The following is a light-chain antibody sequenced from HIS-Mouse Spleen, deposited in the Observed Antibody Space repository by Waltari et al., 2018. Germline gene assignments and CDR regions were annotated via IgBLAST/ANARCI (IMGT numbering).Light chain of an antibody. V-gene: IGLV2-11*01. CDR3: CSYAGSYTWV. CDR2: DVS. J-gene: IGLJ3*02. CDR1: SSDVGGYNY. Sequence: QSALTQPRPVSGSPGQSVTISCPGTSSDVGGYNYVSWHQKHPGKAPKLMIHDVSKRPSGVPDRFSGSKAGNTASLTISGLQAEDEADYYCCSYAGSYTWVFGGGTKLTVL.